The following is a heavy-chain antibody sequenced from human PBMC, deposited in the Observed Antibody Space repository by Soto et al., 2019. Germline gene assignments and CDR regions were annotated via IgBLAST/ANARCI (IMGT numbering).Heavy chain of an antibody. J-gene: IGHJ6*03. Sequence: ASVKVSCKASGYTFTSYDINWVRQATGQGLEWMGWMNPNSGNTGYAQKFQGRVTMTRNTSISTAYMELSSLRSEDTAVYYCARVGNVGSSWWRPTQGFSDYYYMDVWGKGTTVTVSS. CDR3: ARVGNVGSSWWRPTQGFSDYYYMDV. CDR1: GYTFTSYD. CDR2: MNPNSGNT. D-gene: IGHD6-13*01. V-gene: IGHV1-8*01.